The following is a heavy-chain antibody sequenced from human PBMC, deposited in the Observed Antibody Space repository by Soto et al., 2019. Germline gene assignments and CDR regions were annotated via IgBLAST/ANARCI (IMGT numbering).Heavy chain of an antibody. Sequence: QVQLVQSGAEVKKPGASVKVSCKASGYTFTSYGISWVRQAPGQGLEWMGWVNAYNGNTNYAQKFQGRVTMTTDTSTSTAYLELRTLRSDDTAVYFCAREAVSGRTGFDYWGQGTLVTVSS. V-gene: IGHV1-18*01. J-gene: IGHJ4*02. D-gene: IGHD6-19*01. CDR3: AREAVSGRTGFDY. CDR2: VNAYNGNT. CDR1: GYTFTSYG.